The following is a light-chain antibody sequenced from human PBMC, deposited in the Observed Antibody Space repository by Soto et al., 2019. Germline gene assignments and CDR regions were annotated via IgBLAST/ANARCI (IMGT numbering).Light chain of an antibody. CDR2: EVT. Sequence: ALTQPPSASGSPGQSLTISCTGTSSDVGFYNFVSWYQQRPGKAPKLVIYEVTKRPSGVPDRFSGSQSGSTASLTVSGLQADDEADYYCASYAGTKLFIFGSGTKVAVL. CDR1: SSDVGFYNF. J-gene: IGLJ1*01. CDR3: ASYAGTKLFI. V-gene: IGLV2-8*01.